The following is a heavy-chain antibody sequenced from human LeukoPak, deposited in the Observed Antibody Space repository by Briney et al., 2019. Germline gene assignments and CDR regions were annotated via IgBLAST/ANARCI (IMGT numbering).Heavy chain of an antibody. CDR2: ISGSGGST. J-gene: IGHJ5*02. CDR3: AKIATYCTNGVCYTNWFDP. Sequence: GGFLRLSCAASGFTFSSYAMSWVRQAPGKGLEWVSAISGSGGSTYYADSVKGRFTISRDNSKNTLYLQMNSLRAEDTAVYYCAKIATYCTNGVCYTNWFDPWGQGTLVTVSS. CDR1: GFTFSSYA. D-gene: IGHD2-8*01. V-gene: IGHV3-23*01.